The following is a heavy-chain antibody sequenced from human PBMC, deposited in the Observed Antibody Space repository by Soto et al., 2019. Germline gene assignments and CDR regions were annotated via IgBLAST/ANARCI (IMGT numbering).Heavy chain of an antibody. CDR2: MNPNSGNT. CDR3: ARRLPHDAFEI. D-gene: IGHD2-15*01. V-gene: IGHV1-8*01. CDR1: GYTFTSYD. J-gene: IGHJ3*02. Sequence: GASVKVSCKASGYTFTSYDINWVRQATGQGLEWMGWMNPNSGNTGNAQKFQGRVTMTRNISISTAYMELSSLRSEDTAVYYCARRLPHDAFEIWGQGTMVTVSS.